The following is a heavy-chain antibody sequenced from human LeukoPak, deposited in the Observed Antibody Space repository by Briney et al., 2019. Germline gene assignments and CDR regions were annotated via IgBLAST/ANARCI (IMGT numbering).Heavy chain of an antibody. V-gene: IGHV1-69*13. Sequence: SVKVSCKASGGTFSSYAISWVRQAPGQGLEWMEGIIPIFGTANYAQKFQGRVTITADESTSTAYMELSSLRSEDTAVYYCASSPFPYYYDSSGYYDYFDYWGQGTLVTVSS. D-gene: IGHD3-22*01. CDR2: IIPIFGTA. CDR3: ASSPFPYYYDSSGYYDYFDY. CDR1: GGTFSSYA. J-gene: IGHJ4*02.